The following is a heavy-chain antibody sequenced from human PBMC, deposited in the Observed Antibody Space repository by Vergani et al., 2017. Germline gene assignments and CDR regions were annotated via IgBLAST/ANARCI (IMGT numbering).Heavy chain of an antibody. V-gene: IGHV4-59*02. CDR2: VSFRGDT. CDR1: GASVNSYY. Sequence: QVKLQESGPVLVKPSETLFLTCTVSGASVNSYYWSWIRQPPGHVLEWMGYVSFRGDTPYDPSVKGRMTISLNTSSKQFSPYLTSVTAAATAVYYCASATHSGQRADRWGQGILVTVTS. CDR3: ASATHSGQRADR. D-gene: IGHD1-26*01. J-gene: IGHJ5*02.